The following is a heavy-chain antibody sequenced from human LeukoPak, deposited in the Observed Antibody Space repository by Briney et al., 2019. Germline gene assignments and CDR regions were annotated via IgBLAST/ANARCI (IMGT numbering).Heavy chain of an antibody. CDR1: GFTFTKNA. CDR3: AKETRNTHNYYYFDS. CDR2: SGTSGGA. J-gene: IGHJ4*02. V-gene: IGHV3-23*01. Sequence: GGSLRLSCAASGFTFTKNAMGWVRHTPGKGLEWVSTSGTSGGAYYADSVKGRFTISRDESKNTLYLEMNSLRGEDTAEYYCAKETRNTHNYYYFDSWGQGTLVTVSS. D-gene: IGHD5-24*01.